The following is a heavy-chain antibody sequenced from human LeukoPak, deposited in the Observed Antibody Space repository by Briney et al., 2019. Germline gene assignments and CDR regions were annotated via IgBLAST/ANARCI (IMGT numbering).Heavy chain of an antibody. Sequence: PGGSLRLSCAASGFTFSSCWMSWVRQAPGKGLEWVANIRQDGSEKYYVDSVKGRFTISRDNAKNSVYLEMNSLRAEDTAIYYCARVDEGEWSHWGQGTLVTVSS. CDR2: IRQDGSEK. D-gene: IGHD3-3*01. J-gene: IGHJ4*02. CDR3: ARVDEGEWSH. CDR1: GFTFSSCW. V-gene: IGHV3-7*01.